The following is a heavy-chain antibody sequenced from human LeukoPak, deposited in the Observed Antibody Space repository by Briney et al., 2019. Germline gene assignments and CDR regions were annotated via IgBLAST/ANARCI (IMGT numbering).Heavy chain of an antibody. CDR2: ISSSSSYI. V-gene: IGHV3-21*01. Sequence: GGSLRLSCAASGFTFSSYSMNWVRQAPGKGLEWVSSISSSSSYIYYADSVKGRFTISRDNAKNSLYLQMNSLRAEDTAVYYCASLVTTSSNYYCYYMDVWGKGTTVTVSS. CDR1: GFTFSSYS. J-gene: IGHJ6*03. CDR3: ASLVTTSSNYYCYYMDV. D-gene: IGHD4-17*01.